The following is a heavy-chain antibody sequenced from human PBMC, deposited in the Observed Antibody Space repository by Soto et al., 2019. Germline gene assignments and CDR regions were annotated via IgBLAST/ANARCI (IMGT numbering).Heavy chain of an antibody. Sequence: VQLVQSGAEVRKPGASVKVSCKASGYTFSSYGISWVRQAPGKGLEWMGWISAGKGDTNYAQKFQGRVSMTTDTSTRTVDMELRSLTSDDTAVYYCARDGFTVISSGSFDYWGQGTLVTVSS. D-gene: IGHD1-26*01. V-gene: IGHV1-18*04. CDR3: ARDGFTVISSGSFDY. CDR2: ISAGKGDT. CDR1: GYTFSSYG. J-gene: IGHJ4*02.